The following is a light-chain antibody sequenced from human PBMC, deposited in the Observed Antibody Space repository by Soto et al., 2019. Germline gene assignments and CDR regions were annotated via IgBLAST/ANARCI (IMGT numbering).Light chain of an antibody. CDR2: DAS. CDR1: QSVSRN. Sequence: EVVVTQSPDTLSVSPGERATLSCRASQSVSRNLAWYQQKPGQAPRLLVYDASNRATGIPARFSGSGSGTDFTLTISSLEPEDFAVYYCQQRSNWPWTFGQGTKVDI. CDR3: QQRSNWPWT. V-gene: IGKV3-11*01. J-gene: IGKJ1*01.